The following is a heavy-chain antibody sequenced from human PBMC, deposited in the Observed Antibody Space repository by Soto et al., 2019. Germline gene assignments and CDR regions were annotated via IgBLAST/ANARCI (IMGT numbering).Heavy chain of an antibody. CDR2: MNPNSGNT. CDR3: ARGAMVVVPAADFDI. J-gene: IGHJ3*02. D-gene: IGHD2-2*01. Sequence: QVQLVQSGAEVKKPGASVKVSCKASGYTFTSYDINWVRQATGQGLEWMGWMNPNSGNTGYAQKFQGRVTMTRNTSISTAYKELSRLRSEDTAVYYCARGAMVVVPAADFDIWGQGTMVTVSS. CDR1: GYTFTSYD. V-gene: IGHV1-8*01.